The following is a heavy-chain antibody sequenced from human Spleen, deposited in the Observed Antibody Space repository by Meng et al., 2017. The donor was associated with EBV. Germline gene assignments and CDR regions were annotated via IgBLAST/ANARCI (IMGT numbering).Heavy chain of an antibody. D-gene: IGHD3-16*01. CDR1: GGSFSGYY. V-gene: IGHV4-34*01. Sequence: QVDLQQWGAGLLKPSETLSRTCAVYGGSFSGYYWSWIRQPPGKGLEWIGEINHSGSTSYNPSLESRVTISIDKSKNQVSLKLTSVTAADTAVYYCAQRERWGLDPWGQGTLVT. CDR3: AQRERWGLDP. J-gene: IGHJ5*02. CDR2: INHSGST.